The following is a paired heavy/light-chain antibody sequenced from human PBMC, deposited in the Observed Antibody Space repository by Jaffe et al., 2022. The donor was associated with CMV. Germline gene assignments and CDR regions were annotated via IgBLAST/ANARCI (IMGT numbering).Light chain of an antibody. CDR3: HQYKTYPFT. CDR2: AAS. CDR1: QDIKSN. J-gene: IGKJ3*01. V-gene: IGKV1-16*02. Sequence: DIQMIQSPSSLSASVGDRVTISCRATQDIKSNLAWFQQKPGKAPKALIYAASSLESGVPSKFSGSGFGTDFSLTISSLQPEDFATYYCHQYKTYPFTFGPGTKVDIK.
Heavy chain of an antibody. D-gene: IGHD3-16*01. Sequence: DVQLVESGGGLVQPGGSLRLSCAASGFTFSDHNMDWVRQAPGKGLEWVGRIRSKANRYTTEYAASVKGRFTVSRDDSKNSLYLQMNSLKTEDTAVYYCARSPLGRGPFDHWGQGTLVTVSS. J-gene: IGHJ4*02. CDR3: ARSPLGRGPFDH. V-gene: IGHV3-72*01. CDR1: GFTFSDHN. CDR2: IRSKANRYTT.